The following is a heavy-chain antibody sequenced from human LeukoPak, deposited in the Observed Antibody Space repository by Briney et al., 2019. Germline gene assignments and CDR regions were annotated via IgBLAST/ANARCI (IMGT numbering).Heavy chain of an antibody. CDR2: INPNSGGT. Sequence: ASVKVSCKAFGYTFTGYYMHWVRRAPGQELEWMGWINPNSGGTNYAQKFQGRVTMTRDPSISTAYMELSRLRSDDTAVYYCARDYDILTAQTNWFDPWGQGTLVTVSS. J-gene: IGHJ5*02. CDR3: ARDYDILTAQTNWFDP. D-gene: IGHD3-9*01. CDR1: GYTFTGYY. V-gene: IGHV1-2*02.